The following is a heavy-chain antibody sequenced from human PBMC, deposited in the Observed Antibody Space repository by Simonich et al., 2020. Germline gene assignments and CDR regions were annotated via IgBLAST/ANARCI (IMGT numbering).Heavy chain of an antibody. V-gene: IGHV3-7*01. CDR3: ARDGLGTAYYYYMDV. CDR2: IKKDGSEK. J-gene: IGHJ6*03. D-gene: IGHD7-27*01. CDR1: GFIFSSYC. Sequence: EVQLVESGGGLVQPGGSLRLSCEASGFIFSSYCVSWGGQVQGKGMEWVANIKKDGSEKYYVDSVKGRFTISRDNSKNSLYLQKNSLRAEDTAVYYCARDGLGTAYYYYMDVWGKGTTVTVSS.